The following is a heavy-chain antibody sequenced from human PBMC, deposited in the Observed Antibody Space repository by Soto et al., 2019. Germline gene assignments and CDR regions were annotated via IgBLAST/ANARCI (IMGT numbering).Heavy chain of an antibody. V-gene: IGHV3-23*01. CDR2: IRGSGSST. Sequence: GGSLRLSCVASGFPFNTHALAWVRKAPGQGLEWVSAIRGSGSSTYDSDSVKGRFTISRDNSNNTLYLQMNGLRAEDTARYYCARPAGVITVISAFDHWGQGTPVTVSS. J-gene: IGHJ4*02. CDR1: GFPFNTHA. D-gene: IGHD3-22*01. CDR3: ARPAGVITVISAFDH.